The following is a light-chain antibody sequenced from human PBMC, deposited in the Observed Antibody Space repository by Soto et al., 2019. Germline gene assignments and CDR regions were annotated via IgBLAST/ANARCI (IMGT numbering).Light chain of an antibody. CDR3: QQYNNWPPT. CDR2: GAS. J-gene: IGKJ1*01. Sequence: EIVMTQSPATLSVSPGERATLSCRASQSVSGNLAWYQQKPGQAPRLLIYGASTRATGIPARFSGIGSGTEFPLTISSLQSEGFAVYYCQQYNNWPPTFGQGTKVEIK. V-gene: IGKV3D-15*01. CDR1: QSVSGN.